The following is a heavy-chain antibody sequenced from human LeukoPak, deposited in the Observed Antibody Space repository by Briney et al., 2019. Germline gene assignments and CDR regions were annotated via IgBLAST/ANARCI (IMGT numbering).Heavy chain of an antibody. CDR1: GFTFSTYW. CDR3: TRAVSCINGACPHDAFYI. Sequence: PGGSLRLSCAASGFTFSTYWMHWVRQAPGKGLVWVSAISGSGGSTYYPDSVKGRFTISRDNSKNTLYLQMNSLRAEDTAVYYCTRAVSCINGACPHDAFYIWGRGTMVTVSS. D-gene: IGHD2-8*01. J-gene: IGHJ3*02. CDR2: ISGSGGST. V-gene: IGHV3-23*01.